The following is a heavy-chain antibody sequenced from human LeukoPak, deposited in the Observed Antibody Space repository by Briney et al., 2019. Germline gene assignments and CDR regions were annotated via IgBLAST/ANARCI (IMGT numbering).Heavy chain of an antibody. V-gene: IGHV4-59*01. Sequence: GTLSLTCTVSGGSIISYYWSWIRQPPGKGLEWIGYISYSGSTNYNPSLKSRVTISVDTSRNQFSLTLSSVTAADTAVYYCARGRLGGSGSYYNVLDYWGQGTLVTVST. CDR1: GGSIISYY. CDR2: ISYSGST. CDR3: ARGRLGGSGSYYNVLDY. D-gene: IGHD3-10*01. J-gene: IGHJ4*02.